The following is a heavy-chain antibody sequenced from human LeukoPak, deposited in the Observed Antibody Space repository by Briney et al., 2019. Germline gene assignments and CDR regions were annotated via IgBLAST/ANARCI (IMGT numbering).Heavy chain of an antibody. D-gene: IGHD4-23*01. J-gene: IGHJ3*02. CDR3: ASYTTVVSHGAFDI. CDR2: IKQDGSEK. CDR1: GFTFSSYW. V-gene: IGHV3-7*01. Sequence: PGGSLRLSCAASGFTFSSYWMSWVRQAPGKGLEWVANIKQDGSEKYYVDSVKGRFTISRDNAKNSLYLQMNSLRAEDTAVYYCASYTTVVSHGAFDIWGQGTMVTVSS.